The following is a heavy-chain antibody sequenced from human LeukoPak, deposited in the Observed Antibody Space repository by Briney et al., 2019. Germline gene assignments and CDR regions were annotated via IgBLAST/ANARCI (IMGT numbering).Heavy chain of an antibody. CDR2: ISGTGGTT. CDR1: GFTFSSYA. D-gene: IGHD3-10*01. J-gene: IGHJ4*02. Sequence: GGSLRLSCAASGFTFSSYAMSWVRQAPGKGLEWVSSISGTGGTTYYADSVKGRFTISRDSSKNTLYLQMNSLRAEDTAVYYCAKDSLALSITMVRAYFDYWGQGTLVTVSS. CDR3: AKDSLALSITMVRAYFDY. V-gene: IGHV3-23*01.